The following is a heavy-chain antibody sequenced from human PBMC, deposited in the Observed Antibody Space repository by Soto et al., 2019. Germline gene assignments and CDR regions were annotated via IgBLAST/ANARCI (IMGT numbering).Heavy chain of an antibody. Sequence: GESREISCTRSRYRFTRYLISWVRHVPGTGLEXMGRIDTTYSCTDYSPSFEGHVTISADKSISTDYRQRRSLKASDNAMYYCARHGEAAVADEYYYEYGMDVWGQGTTVTVSS. CDR1: RYRFTRYL. J-gene: IGHJ6*02. CDR3: ARHGEAAVADEYYYEYGMDV. V-gene: IGHV5-10-1*01. D-gene: IGHD6-19*01. CDR2: IDTTYSCT.